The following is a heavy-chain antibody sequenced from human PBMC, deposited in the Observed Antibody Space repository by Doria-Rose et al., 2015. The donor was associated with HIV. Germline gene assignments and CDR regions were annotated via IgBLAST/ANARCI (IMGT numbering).Heavy chain of an antibody. CDR1: GDSINSYY. V-gene: IGHV4-59*08. CDR2: IHDIGGT. Sequence: QEQLQESGPGLVKPSETLSLTCTVSGDSINSYYWNWIRQPPGKGLEWIGYIHDIGGTNYNPSLKSRVTISADTSKNQFSLKLSSLTAAYTAVYYCARQTFYYMDVWGKGTTVTVSS. D-gene: IGHD3-16*01. CDR3: ARQTFYYMDV. J-gene: IGHJ6*03.